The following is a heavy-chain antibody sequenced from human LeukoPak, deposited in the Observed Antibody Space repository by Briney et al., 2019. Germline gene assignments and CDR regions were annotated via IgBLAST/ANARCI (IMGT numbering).Heavy chain of an antibody. Sequence: GGSLRLSCTESRFTFRSYTMNWIRQAPGKGLEWVSSIDRSSSHIYYADSVKGRFAISRDNAKNSLYLQMNSLRAEDTAVYYCAREFFYGSGSYSYWGQGTLVTVSS. J-gene: IGHJ4*02. CDR1: RFTFRSYT. CDR3: AREFFYGSGSYSY. D-gene: IGHD3-10*01. CDR2: IDRSSSHI. V-gene: IGHV3-21*01.